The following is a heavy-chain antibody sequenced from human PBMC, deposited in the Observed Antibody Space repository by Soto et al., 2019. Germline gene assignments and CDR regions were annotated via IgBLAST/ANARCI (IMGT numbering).Heavy chain of an antibody. J-gene: IGHJ6*02. CDR3: ARGSLKYYDLWSGLPHDGMDV. V-gene: IGHV3-30-3*01. CDR2: ISYDGSNK. D-gene: IGHD3-3*01. Sequence: QVQLVESGGGVVQPGRSLRLSCAASGFTFSSYAMHWVRQAPGKGLEWVAVISYDGSNKYYADSVKGRFTISRDNSKNTLYLQMNSLRAEDTAVYYCARGSLKYYDLWSGLPHDGMDVWGQGTTVTVSS. CDR1: GFTFSSYA.